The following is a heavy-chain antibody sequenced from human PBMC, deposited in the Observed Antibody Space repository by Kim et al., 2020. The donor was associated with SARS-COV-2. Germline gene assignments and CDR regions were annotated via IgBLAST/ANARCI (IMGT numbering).Heavy chain of an antibody. CDR2: INYTGNT. CDR3: ARLHGGDF. V-gene: IGHV4-39*01. CDR1: GGSISSTSYY. D-gene: IGHD3-3*01. J-gene: IGHJ1*01. Sequence: SETLSLTCTVSGGSISSTSYYWGWIRQPPGTGLEWIGSINYTGNTLYNPSLKNRVTISVDTSKNQFSLNLRSVTASDTAVYYCARLHGGDFWGQGTL.